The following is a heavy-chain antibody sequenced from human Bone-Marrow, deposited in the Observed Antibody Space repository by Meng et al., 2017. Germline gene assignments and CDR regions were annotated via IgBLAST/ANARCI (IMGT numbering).Heavy chain of an antibody. J-gene: IGHJ5*02. CDR1: GSAIRISCYY. CDR2: IYYSGST. D-gene: IGHD3-22*01. Sequence: HESCLGLWNPLGTLSPTCTVLGSAIRISCYYWGCNRQPPGKGLGWIGSIYYSGSTYYNPSLKSRVTISVDTSKNQFSLKLSSVTAADTAVYYCARVKGSITMIDPNWFDPWGQGTLVTVSS. CDR3: ARVKGSITMIDPNWFDP. V-gene: IGHV4-39*07.